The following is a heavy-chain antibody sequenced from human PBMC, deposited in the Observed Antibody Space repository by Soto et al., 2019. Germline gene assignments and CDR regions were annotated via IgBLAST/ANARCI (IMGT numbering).Heavy chain of an antibody. J-gene: IGHJ5*02. Sequence: QLQLQESGSGLVKPSQTLSLTCAVSGGSISSGGYSWSWIRQPPGKGLEWIGYIYHSGSTYYNPSLKSRVTISVDRSKTQSSLKLSSVTAADTAVYYCARAPGYSGNWFDPWGQGTLVTVSS. CDR2: IYHSGST. V-gene: IGHV4-30-2*01. CDR1: GGSISSGGYS. D-gene: IGHD1-26*01. CDR3: ARAPGYSGNWFDP.